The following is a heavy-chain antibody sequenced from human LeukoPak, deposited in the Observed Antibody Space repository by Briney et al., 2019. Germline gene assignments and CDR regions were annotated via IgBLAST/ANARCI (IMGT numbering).Heavy chain of an antibody. D-gene: IGHD3-16*01. V-gene: IGHV1-46*01. CDR3: ARHQGAGEYPFDY. J-gene: IGHJ4*02. Sequence: GASVKVSCKASGYTFTSYYMHWVRQAPGQGLEWMGIINPSGGSTSYAQKFQGRVTMTGDTSTSTVYMELTSLRSEDTAVYYCARHQGAGEYPFDYWGQGTLVTVSS. CDR2: INPSGGST. CDR1: GYTFTSYY.